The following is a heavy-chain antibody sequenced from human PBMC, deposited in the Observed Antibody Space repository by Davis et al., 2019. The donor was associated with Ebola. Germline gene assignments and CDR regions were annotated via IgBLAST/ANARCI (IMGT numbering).Heavy chain of an antibody. CDR2: ISYDGSNE. D-gene: IGHD2-8*01. CDR1: GFTFSSYA. CDR3: ARSYIVLMVYAAWDWYFDL. V-gene: IGHV3-30*04. Sequence: GESLKIPCAAPGFTFSSYAMHWVRQAPGKGLEWVAVISYDGSNEYYADSVKGRFTISRDNSKKTVYLQMNSLRAEDTAVYYCARSYIVLMVYAAWDWYFDLWGRGTLVTVSS. J-gene: IGHJ2*01.